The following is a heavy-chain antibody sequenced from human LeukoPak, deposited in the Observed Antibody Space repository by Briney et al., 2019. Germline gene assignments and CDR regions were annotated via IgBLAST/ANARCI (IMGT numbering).Heavy chain of an antibody. Sequence: GGSLRLSCAASGFTFSSYGMHWVRQAPGKGLEWVAVISYDGSNKYYADSVKGRFTISRDNSKNTLYLQMNSLRAEDTAVYYCAKPGGTIVVVPAAMTFVDYWGQGTLVTVSS. CDR3: AKPGGTIVVVPAAMTFVDY. V-gene: IGHV3-30*18. J-gene: IGHJ4*02. CDR1: GFTFSSYG. CDR2: ISYDGSNK. D-gene: IGHD2-2*01.